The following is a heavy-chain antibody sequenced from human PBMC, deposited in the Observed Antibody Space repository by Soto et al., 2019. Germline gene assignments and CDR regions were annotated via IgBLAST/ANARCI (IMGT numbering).Heavy chain of an antibody. Sequence: PGGSLRLSCAASGFTFSSYSMNWVRQAPGKGLEWVSSISSSSSYIYYADSVKGRFTISRDNAKNSLYLQMNSLRAEDTAVYYCARDHGREGNIVVVPAAPRALGYWGQGTLVTVSS. CDR1: GFTFSSYS. V-gene: IGHV3-21*01. J-gene: IGHJ4*02. CDR3: ARDHGREGNIVVVPAAPRALGY. D-gene: IGHD2-2*01. CDR2: ISSSSSYI.